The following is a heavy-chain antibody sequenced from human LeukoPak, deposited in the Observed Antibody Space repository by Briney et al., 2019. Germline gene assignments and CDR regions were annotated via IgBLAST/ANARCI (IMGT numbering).Heavy chain of an antibody. J-gene: IGHJ4*02. V-gene: IGHV3-7*05. Sequence: GGSLRLSCAASGFTFSSYWMSWVRQAPGKGLDWVANIKEDGSEKYYVDSVEGRFTISRDNAKNSLYLQMNSLRDEDTAVYYCARVGCSGGSCYYNWGQGTLVTVSS. D-gene: IGHD2-15*01. CDR1: GFTFSSYW. CDR2: IKEDGSEK. CDR3: ARVGCSGGSCYYN.